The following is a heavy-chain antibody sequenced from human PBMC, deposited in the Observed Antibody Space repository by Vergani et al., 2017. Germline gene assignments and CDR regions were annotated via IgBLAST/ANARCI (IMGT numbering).Heavy chain of an antibody. CDR2: IYYSGST. CDR1: GGSISSGDYY. Sequence: QVQLQESGPGLVKPSQTLSLPCTVSGGSISSGDYYWSWIRQPPGKGLEWIGYIYYSGSTYYNPSLKSRVTISVETSKNRFSLKLSSVTAADTAVYYFARGSDQLLRPFDIWSQGTMVTVPS. D-gene: IGHD2-2*01. J-gene: IGHJ3*02. CDR3: ARGSDQLLRPFDI. V-gene: IGHV4-30-4*01.